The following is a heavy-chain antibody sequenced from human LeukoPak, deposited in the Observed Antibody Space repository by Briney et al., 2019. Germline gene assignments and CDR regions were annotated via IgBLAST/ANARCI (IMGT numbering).Heavy chain of an antibody. CDR2: INHSGST. CDR3: ARPRYGSGSLDS. V-gene: IGHV4-34*01. CDR1: GGSSSGHY. D-gene: IGHD3-10*01. Sequence: PSETLSLTCAVYGGSSSGHYWTWIRQPPGMGLEWIGEINHSGSTTYNPSLNTRVTISVDTSKNQISLKLSSVTAADTAVYYCARPRYGSGSLDSWGQGTLVTVSS. J-gene: IGHJ4*02.